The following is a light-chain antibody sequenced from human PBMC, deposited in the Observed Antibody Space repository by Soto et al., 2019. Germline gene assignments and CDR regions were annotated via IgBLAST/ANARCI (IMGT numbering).Light chain of an antibody. CDR3: QSYDSSLSGSGV. V-gene: IGLV1-40*01. CDR1: SSNIGAGYD. CDR2: ANT. Sequence: QSVLTQPPSVSGAPGQRVTISCTGSSSNIGAGYDVHWYQQLPGTAPKLLIYANTNRPSGVPDRFSGSQSGTSASLAITGLQAGDEADYYCQSYDSSLSGSGVFGTGTKVTGL. J-gene: IGLJ1*01.